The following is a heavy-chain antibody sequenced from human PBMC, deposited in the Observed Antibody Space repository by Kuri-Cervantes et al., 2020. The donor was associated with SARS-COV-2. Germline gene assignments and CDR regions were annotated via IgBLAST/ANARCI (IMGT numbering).Heavy chain of an antibody. CDR1: GDSVSINSAA. V-gene: IGHV6-1*01. D-gene: IGHD3-22*01. J-gene: IGHJ5*02. CDR2: TYYRSKWYN. CDR3: ARHPQDYDSSGYAVP. Sequence: SETLSLTCAISGDSVSINSAAWNWIRQSPSRGLEWLGRTYYRSKWYNDYAVSVKSRIAINPDTSKNQCSLQLNSVIPEETAVYYCARHPQDYDSSGYAVPWGQGTLVTVSS.